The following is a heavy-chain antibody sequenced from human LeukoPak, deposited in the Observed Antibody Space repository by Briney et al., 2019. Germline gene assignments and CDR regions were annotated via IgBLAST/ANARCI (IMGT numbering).Heavy chain of an antibody. Sequence: GESLKFSCKASGSNFTSSWIAWVRQMPGKGLEWMGIFFPDDSETRYSPSFQGQVTISADKSTSAAYLQWTTLKASDTAMYYCANSVGVAGTALDYWGQGTLVTVSS. J-gene: IGHJ4*02. V-gene: IGHV5-51*01. D-gene: IGHD6-19*01. CDR1: GSNFTSSW. CDR3: ANSVGVAGTALDY. CDR2: FFPDDSET.